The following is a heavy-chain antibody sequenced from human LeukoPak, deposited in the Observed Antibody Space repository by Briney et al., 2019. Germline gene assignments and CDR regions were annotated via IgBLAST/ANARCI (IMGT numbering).Heavy chain of an antibody. CDR1: GFTFSSYA. Sequence: TGGSLRLSCAASGFTFSSYAMSWVRQAPGKGLEWVSVISGYGDSTYYVDSVKGRFTISRDNSKNTLFLQMNRLRAEDTAVYYCAKESPHFDYWGQGTLVTVSS. CDR2: ISGYGDST. V-gene: IGHV3-23*01. CDR3: AKESPHFDY. J-gene: IGHJ4*02.